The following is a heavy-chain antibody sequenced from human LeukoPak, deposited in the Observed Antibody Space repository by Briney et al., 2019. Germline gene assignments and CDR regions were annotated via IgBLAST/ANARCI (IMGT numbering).Heavy chain of an antibody. CDR2: INTSGST. V-gene: IGHV4-61*02. Sequence: SETLSLTCTVSGGSISSGSYYWSWIRQPAGKGLEWIGRINTSGSTNYNPSLKSRVTISVDTSKNQFSLKLSSVTAADTAVYYCASIQSYYFGLDVWGQGTTVTDSS. CDR1: GGSISSGSYY. D-gene: IGHD4-11*01. CDR3: ASIQSYYFGLDV. J-gene: IGHJ6*02.